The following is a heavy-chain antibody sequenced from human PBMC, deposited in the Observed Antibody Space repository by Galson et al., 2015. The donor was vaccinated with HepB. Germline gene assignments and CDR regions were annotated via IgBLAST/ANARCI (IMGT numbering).Heavy chain of an antibody. V-gene: IGHV3-30*04. D-gene: IGHD6-19*01. Sequence: SLRLSCAASGFTFSAHAMHWVRQAPGKGLDWVAVISHDEGNKDYADSVKGRFTISRDNSKNTLHLQMNSLRVEDTAVYYCARRVQSSAWYSGLGAFDVWGQGTMVAVSP. CDR2: ISHDEGNK. J-gene: IGHJ3*01. CDR1: GFTFSAHA. CDR3: ARRVQSSAWYSGLGAFDV.